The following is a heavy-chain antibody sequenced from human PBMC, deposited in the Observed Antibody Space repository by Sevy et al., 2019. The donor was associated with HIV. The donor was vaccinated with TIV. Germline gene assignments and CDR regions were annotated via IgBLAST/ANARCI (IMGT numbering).Heavy chain of an antibody. CDR2: IFHSGST. CDR1: GGSIGSFY. CDR3: ARGYSRSWYYFDY. Sequence: SETLSLTCTVSGGSIGSFYWSWIRQTPEKGLEWIGYIFHSGSTNYNPSLKSRVTISIDTSKNQFSLKLNSVTAADTAVYYCARGYSRSWYYFDYWGQGTLVTVSS. V-gene: IGHV4-59*01. D-gene: IGHD6-13*01. J-gene: IGHJ4*02.